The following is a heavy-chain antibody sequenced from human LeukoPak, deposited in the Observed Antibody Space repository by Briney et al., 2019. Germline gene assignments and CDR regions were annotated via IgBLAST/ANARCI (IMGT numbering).Heavy chain of an antibody. CDR1: GGSVSSGGFY. Sequence: PSETLSLTCTVSGGSVSSGGFYWTWIRQPPGKGLERIGYIYYSGSTNYIPSLRSRLTISVDTSKNQFSLKLSSVTAADTAVYYCARVRPECSSTSCYSNYYYGMDVWGQGTTVTVSS. CDR2: IYYSGST. J-gene: IGHJ6*02. CDR3: ARVRPECSSTSCYSNYYYGMDV. V-gene: IGHV4-61*08. D-gene: IGHD2-2*02.